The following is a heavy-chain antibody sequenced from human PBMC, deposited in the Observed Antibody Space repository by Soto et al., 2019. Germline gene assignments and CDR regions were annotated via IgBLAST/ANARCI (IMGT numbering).Heavy chain of an antibody. J-gene: IGHJ5*02. CDR1: GGSCSTYT. D-gene: IGHD3-22*01. V-gene: IGHV1-69*13. Sequence: SVKVSCKASGGSCSTYTMSWVRQAPGQGLEWMGGIIPMFATTTYAEKFQGRVTITADESTNTAYMELSSLRYDDTAVYYCTRNLYYFDSSAYYGHNWFDPWGQGTRVTVSS. CDR3: TRNLYYFDSSAYYGHNWFDP. CDR2: IIPMFATT.